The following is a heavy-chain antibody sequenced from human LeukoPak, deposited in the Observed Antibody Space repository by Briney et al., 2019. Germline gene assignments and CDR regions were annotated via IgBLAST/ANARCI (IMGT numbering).Heavy chain of an antibody. J-gene: IGHJ4*02. Sequence: SQTLSLTCALSGDSFSSSSAAWNWIRQSPSRGLEWLGGTYYRSKWYYNYAVSVKSRITINPDTSKNQFSQQQNSVTPEDTAMYYCSRENSNTGMLDYWGQGTLVTVSS. CDR2: TYYRSKWYY. CDR1: GDSFSSSSAA. V-gene: IGHV6-1*01. CDR3: SRENSNTGMLDY. D-gene: IGHD1-1*01.